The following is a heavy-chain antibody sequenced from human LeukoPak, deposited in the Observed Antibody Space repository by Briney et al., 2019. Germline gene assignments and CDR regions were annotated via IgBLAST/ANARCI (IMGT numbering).Heavy chain of an antibody. D-gene: IGHD2-15*01. CDR2: INWNGGST. CDR1: GFTFSSYG. CDR3: ARYRYCSGGSCYSPFDY. V-gene: IGHV3-20*04. Sequence: RTGGSLRLSCAASGFTFSSYGMHWVRQAPGKGLEWVSGINWNGGSTGYADSVKGRFTISRDNAKNSLYLQMNSLRAEDTALYYCARYRYCSGGSCYSPFDYWGQGTLVTVSS. J-gene: IGHJ4*02.